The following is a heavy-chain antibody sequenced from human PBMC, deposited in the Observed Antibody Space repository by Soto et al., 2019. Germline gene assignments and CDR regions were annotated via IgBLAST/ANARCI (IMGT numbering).Heavy chain of an antibody. CDR1: GYTFSSYY. CDR2: INPSGGYT. CDR3: ATDSHLIAAAGH. V-gene: IGHV1-46*01. D-gene: IGHD6-13*01. J-gene: IGHJ4*02. Sequence: ASVKVSCKASGYTFSSYYMNWVRQAPGQGLEWLGIINPSGGYTTYAQRFLGRVTMTSDTSTSTVHMELGSLTSEDTAVYYCATDSHLIAAAGHWGQGTLVTVSS.